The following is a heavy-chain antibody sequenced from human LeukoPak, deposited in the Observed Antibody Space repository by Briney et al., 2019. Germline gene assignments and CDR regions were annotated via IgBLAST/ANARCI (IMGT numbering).Heavy chain of an antibody. J-gene: IGHJ5*02. CDR3: TRQYDYYVSSGYRFDP. CDR2: IYYSGST. Sequence: SETLSLTCTVSGGSISSGGYYWSWIRQHPGKGLEWIGYIYYSGSTYYNPSLKSRVTISVDTSKNRFSLKLSSVTAADTAVYYCTRQYDYYVSSGYRFDPWGQGTLVTVSS. D-gene: IGHD3-22*01. V-gene: IGHV4-31*03. CDR1: GGSISSGGYY.